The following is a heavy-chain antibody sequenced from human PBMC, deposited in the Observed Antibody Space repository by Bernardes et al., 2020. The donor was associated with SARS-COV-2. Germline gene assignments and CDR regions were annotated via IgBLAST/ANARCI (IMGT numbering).Heavy chain of an antibody. CDR1: GVSISSHY. CDR3: ARDGDSGGWHGY. D-gene: IGHD6-19*01. CDR2: IYYSGRT. J-gene: IGHJ4*02. V-gene: IGHV4-59*11. Sequence: SETLSLTCSVSGVSISSHYWSWIRQPPGKGLEWIGYIYYSGRTNYNPSLKSRVTISVDTSKNQFSLRLTSVTAADTAVYYCARDGDSGGWHGYWGQGALVTVTP.